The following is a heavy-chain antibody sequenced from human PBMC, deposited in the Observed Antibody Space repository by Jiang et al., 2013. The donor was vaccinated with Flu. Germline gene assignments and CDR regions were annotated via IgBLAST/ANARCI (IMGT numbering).Heavy chain of an antibody. Sequence: GSGLVKPSQTLPLICTVSGGSITSDGYYWSWIRQHPGKGLEWIGNIDNSGKTDYNASLKSRVSISVDMSKNQLSLKVTSATAADTAIYYCARSVCSGGSCYKFDYVGPGNPGHRLL. CDR1: GGSITSDGYY. CDR2: IDNSGKT. CDR3: ARSVCSGGSCYKFDY. D-gene: IGHD2-15*01. V-gene: IGHV4-31*03. J-gene: IGHJ4*02.